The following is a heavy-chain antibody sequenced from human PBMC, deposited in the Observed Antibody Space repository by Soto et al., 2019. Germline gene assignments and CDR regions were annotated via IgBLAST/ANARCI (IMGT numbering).Heavy chain of an antibody. CDR1: GFSLTTSGVG. V-gene: IGHV2-5*02. D-gene: IGHD3-22*01. Sequence: QITLKESGPTLVKTTQTLPLTCTFSGFSLTTSGVGVGWIRQPPGKALEWLALIFWDDDKRYSPSLKSRLTITKDTSKNQVVLTMTNMDPVDTATYYCASSSGYRIFDCWGQGTLVTVSS. J-gene: IGHJ4*02. CDR2: IFWDDDK. CDR3: ASSSGYRIFDC.